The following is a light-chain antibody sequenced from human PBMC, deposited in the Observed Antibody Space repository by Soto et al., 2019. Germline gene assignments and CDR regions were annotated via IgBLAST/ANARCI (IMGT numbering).Light chain of an antibody. CDR3: ATWDDTLNGRV. CDR1: SSNIGSNS. J-gene: IGLJ3*02. V-gene: IGLV1-44*01. CDR2: SDN. Sequence: QPVLTQPTSASGTPGQRVTISCSGSSSNIGSNSVNWYHQVAGTAPKLLIHSDNQRPSGVPDRFSGSKSGTSASLAISGLQSGDEADYYCATWDDTLNGRVFGGGTKLTVL.